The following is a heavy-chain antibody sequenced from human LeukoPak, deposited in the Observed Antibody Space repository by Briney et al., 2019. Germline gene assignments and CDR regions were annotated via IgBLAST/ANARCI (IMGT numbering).Heavy chain of an antibody. CDR2: ISAYNGNT. V-gene: IGHV1-18*01. CDR3: ARDGRFGELFDY. CDR1: GYTFTNYG. J-gene: IGHJ4*02. Sequence: GASVKVSCKASGYTFTNYGISWVRKAPGQGLEWMGWISAYNGNTNYAQKLQDRVTMTTDTSTGTAYMELRSLRSDDTAVYYCARDGRFGELFDYWGQGTLVTVSS. D-gene: IGHD3-10*01.